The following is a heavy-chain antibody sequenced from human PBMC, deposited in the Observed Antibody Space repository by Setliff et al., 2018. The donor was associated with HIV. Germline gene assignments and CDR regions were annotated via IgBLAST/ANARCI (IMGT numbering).Heavy chain of an antibody. Sequence: SVKVSCKASGGTFENYAISWVRQAPGQGLEWMGKIIPIFDTTIYAEKFQGRITISADKSTATAYLELSSLRSEDSAIYYCARLIPSAYFGPRQDAFDVWGQGAKVTV. J-gene: IGHJ3*01. V-gene: IGHV1-69*06. D-gene: IGHD2-21*01. CDR2: IIPIFDTT. CDR1: GGTFENYA. CDR3: ARLIPSAYFGPRQDAFDV.